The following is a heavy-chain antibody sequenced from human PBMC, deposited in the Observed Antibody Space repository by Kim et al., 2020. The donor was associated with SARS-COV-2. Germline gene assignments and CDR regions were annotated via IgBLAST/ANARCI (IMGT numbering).Heavy chain of an antibody. D-gene: IGHD6-13*01. J-gene: IGHJ5*02. CDR1: GGSFSGYY. V-gene: IGHV4-34*01. CDR2: IYHSGKA. Sequence: SETLSLTCSVSGGSFSGYYWAWIRRPPRGGMEWVGEIYHSGKANSYPSLNIRVPISVATSRNQFYLTLSPVTATATAVYFCSSSLYQTPSSTSLRFFPWG. CDR3: SSSLYQTPSSTSLRFFP.